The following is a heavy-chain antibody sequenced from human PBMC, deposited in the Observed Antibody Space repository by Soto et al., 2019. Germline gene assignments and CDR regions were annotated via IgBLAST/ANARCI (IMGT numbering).Heavy chain of an antibody. CDR2: INHSGST. J-gene: IGHJ6*02. V-gene: IGHV4-34*01. CDR1: GGSFSGYY. D-gene: IGHD3-10*01. CDR3: ARGVGSGSYYTPQYYYYYGMDV. Sequence: PSETLPLTCAVYGGSFSGYYWSWIRQPPGKGLEWIGEINHSGSTNYNPSLKSRVTISVDTSKNQFSLKLSSVTAADTAVYYCARGVGSGSYYTPQYYYYYGMDVWGQGTTVTVSS.